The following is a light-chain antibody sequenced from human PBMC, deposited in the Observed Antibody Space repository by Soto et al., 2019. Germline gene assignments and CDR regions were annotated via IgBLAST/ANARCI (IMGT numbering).Light chain of an antibody. CDR2: DAS. V-gene: IGKV3-11*01. CDR1: QSVSSY. CDR3: QQRSNWPPWT. Sequence: EIVLTQSPATLSLSPGERATLSCRASQSVSSYLAWYQQKPGQAPRLLIYDASNRATGIPARFSGSGSVTDFTLTISSLEPEEFAVYYCQQRSNWPPWTFGQGTKVEIK. J-gene: IGKJ1*01.